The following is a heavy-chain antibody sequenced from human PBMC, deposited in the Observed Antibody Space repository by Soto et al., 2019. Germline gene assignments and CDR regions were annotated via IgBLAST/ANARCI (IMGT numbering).Heavy chain of an antibody. V-gene: IGHV1-8*01. Sequence: QVQLVQSGAEVKKPGASVKVSCKASGYTFTSYDINWVRQATGQALEWMGWMNPNSGNTGYAQKFKGRVTMTRNTSISTAYMELSSLRSEDTAVYYCARARSSGWRNYYYYGMDVWGQGTTVTVSS. J-gene: IGHJ6*02. CDR1: GYTFTSYD. CDR3: ARARSSGWRNYYYYGMDV. D-gene: IGHD6-19*01. CDR2: MNPNSGNT.